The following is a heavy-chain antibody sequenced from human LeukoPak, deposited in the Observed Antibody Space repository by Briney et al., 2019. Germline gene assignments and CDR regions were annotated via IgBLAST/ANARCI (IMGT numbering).Heavy chain of an antibody. V-gene: IGHV3-23*01. CDR3: AKGLRDGSNQRFDY. CDR2: ISVSGGGT. CDR1: GFTFSSYG. D-gene: IGHD5-24*01. Sequence: GGSLRLSCAASGFTFSSYGMSWVRQAPGKGLEWVSAISVSGGGTFYVDSVKGRFTISRDNSKNTLYLQMNSLRVEDTAVYYCAKGLRDGSNQRFDYWGQGTLVTVSS. J-gene: IGHJ4*02.